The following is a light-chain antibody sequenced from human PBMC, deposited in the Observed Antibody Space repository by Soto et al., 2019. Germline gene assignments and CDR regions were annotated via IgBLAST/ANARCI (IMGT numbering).Light chain of an antibody. Sequence: DIQMTQSPSSLSASLGDRVLITCRASQGISDYLARYQQKPGKVPNLLIYAASTLQSGVPSRFSGSGSGTDFTLTIRNLQPEDVATYYCQKYNSVPLTFGGGTEVDI. CDR2: AAS. V-gene: IGKV1-27*01. J-gene: IGKJ4*01. CDR1: QGISDY. CDR3: QKYNSVPLT.